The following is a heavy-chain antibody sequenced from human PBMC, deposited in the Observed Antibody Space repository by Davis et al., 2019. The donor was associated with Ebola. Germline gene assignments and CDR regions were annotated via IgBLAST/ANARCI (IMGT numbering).Heavy chain of an antibody. Sequence: GESLKISCAASGFTFSSYSMNWVRQAPGKGLEWVASFSSLSSYIHYADSLKGRFTISRDNAKNSLYLQMNSLRAEDTAIYYCARGAYGDYIVKAFDIWGQGIKVTVSS. CDR3: ARGAYGDYIVKAFDI. J-gene: IGHJ3*02. CDR2: FSSLSSYI. V-gene: IGHV3-21*01. CDR1: GFTFSSYS. D-gene: IGHD4-17*01.